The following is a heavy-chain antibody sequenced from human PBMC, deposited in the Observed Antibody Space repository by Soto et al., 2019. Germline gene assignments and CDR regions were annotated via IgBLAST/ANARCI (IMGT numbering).Heavy chain of an antibody. CDR3: ARSVGRKWFDY. V-gene: IGHV4-39*07. CDR1: GGSLSSSGYY. CDR2: IYYSGIT. J-gene: IGHJ4*02. Sequence: PSETLSLTCTVSGGSLSSSGYYWGWILHPPGKGLEWIGSIYYSGITYYNPSLKSRVTISVDRSKNQFSLKLSSVTSADTAVYYCARSVGRKWFDYWGQGPLVTVSS. D-gene: IGHD1-26*01.